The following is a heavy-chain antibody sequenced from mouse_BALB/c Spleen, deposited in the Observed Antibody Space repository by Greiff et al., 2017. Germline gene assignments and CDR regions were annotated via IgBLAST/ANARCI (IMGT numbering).Heavy chain of an antibody. CDR1: GFTFSSYA. V-gene: IGHV5-9-3*01. D-gene: IGHD2-12*01. J-gene: IGHJ4*01. CDR2: ISSGGSYT. Sequence: EVQGVESGGGLVKPGGSLKLSCAASGFTFSSYAMSWVRQTPEKRLEWVATISSGGSYTYYPDSVKGRFTISRDNAKNTLYLQMSSLRSEDTAMYYCASYDYAMDYWGQGTSGTVSS. CDR3: ASYDYAMDY.